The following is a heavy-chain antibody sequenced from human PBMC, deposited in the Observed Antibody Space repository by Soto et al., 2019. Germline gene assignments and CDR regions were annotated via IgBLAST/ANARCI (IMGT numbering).Heavy chain of an antibody. V-gene: IGHV1-69*12. CDR1: GGTFSTYA. Sequence: QVQLVQSGAEVKKPESSVKVSCKAPGGTFSTYAISWVRQAPGQGLVWMGGIIPMFGTANYAQRFQDSVTITAEESTNTVYMELSSLRSEDTAVYFCASGIQLWLRRINNGYSGWGQGTLVTVSS. CDR3: ASGIQLWLRRINNGYSG. J-gene: IGHJ4*02. CDR2: IIPMFGTA. D-gene: IGHD5-18*01.